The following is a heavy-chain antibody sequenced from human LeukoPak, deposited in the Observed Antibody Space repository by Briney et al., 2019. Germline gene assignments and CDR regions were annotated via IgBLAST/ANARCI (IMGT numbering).Heavy chain of an antibody. CDR1: GYRFTSYW. V-gene: IGHV5-51*01. J-gene: IGHJ4*02. D-gene: IGHD3-10*01. CDR2: IYPGDSDT. CDR3: ARPNYYGSGSYYITPPYYFDY. Sequence: GESLKISCKGSGYRFTSYWIGWVRKMPGKGLEWMGIIYPGDSDTRYSLSFQGQVTISADKSISTAYLQWSSLKASDTAMYYCARPNYYGSGSYYITPPYYFDYWGQGTLVTVSS.